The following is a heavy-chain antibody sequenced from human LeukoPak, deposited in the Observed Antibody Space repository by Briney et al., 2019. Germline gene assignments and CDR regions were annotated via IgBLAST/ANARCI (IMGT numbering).Heavy chain of an antibody. V-gene: IGHV3-7*03. D-gene: IGHD6-6*01. CDR1: RFTFSSYW. CDR2: IKQDGSEK. J-gene: IGHJ6*02. Sequence: GGSLRLSCAASRFTFSSYWMSWVRQAPGKGLEWVANIKQDGSEKYYVDSVKGRFTLSRDNAKNSLYLQMNSLRVEDTALYYCAKGTSSSVYYYYGMDVWGQGTTVTVSS. CDR3: AKGTSSSVYYYYGMDV.